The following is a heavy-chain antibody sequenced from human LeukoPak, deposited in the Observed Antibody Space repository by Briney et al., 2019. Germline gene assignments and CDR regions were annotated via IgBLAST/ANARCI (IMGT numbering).Heavy chain of an antibody. J-gene: IGHJ6*03. Sequence: SETLSPTCTVSGGSISSSSYYWGWIRQPPGKGLEWIGSIYYSGSTYYNPSLKSRVTISVDTSKNQFSLKLSSVTAADTAVYYCAGISYYYYYMDVWGKGTTVTVSS. V-gene: IGHV4-39*01. CDR2: IYYSGST. D-gene: IGHD2-21*01. CDR1: GGSISSSSYY. CDR3: AGISYYYYYMDV.